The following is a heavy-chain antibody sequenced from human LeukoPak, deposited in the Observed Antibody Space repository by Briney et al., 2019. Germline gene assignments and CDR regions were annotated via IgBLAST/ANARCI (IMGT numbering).Heavy chain of an antibody. Sequence: GGSLRLSCAASGFTFSSYEMNWVRQAPGKGLEWVSYISSSGSTIYYADSVTGRFTISRDNAKNSLYLQMNSLRAEDTAVYYCARESGWFGELPFSWGQGTLVTVSS. CDR2: ISSSGSTI. D-gene: IGHD3-10*01. CDR3: ARESGWFGELPFS. V-gene: IGHV3-48*03. J-gene: IGHJ5*02. CDR1: GFTFSSYE.